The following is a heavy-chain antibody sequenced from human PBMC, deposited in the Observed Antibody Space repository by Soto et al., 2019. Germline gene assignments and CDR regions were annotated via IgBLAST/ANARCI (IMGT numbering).Heavy chain of an antibody. CDR1: GFTFSSYW. Sequence: GGSLRLSCAASGFTFSSYWMHWVRQAPGKGLVWVSRINSDGSSTSYADSVKGRFTISRDNAKNKLYLQMNSLRAEDTAVYYCAREVVEWELLRAFDIWGQGTMVTVSS. CDR3: AREVVEWELLRAFDI. J-gene: IGHJ3*02. D-gene: IGHD1-26*01. V-gene: IGHV3-74*01. CDR2: INSDGSST.